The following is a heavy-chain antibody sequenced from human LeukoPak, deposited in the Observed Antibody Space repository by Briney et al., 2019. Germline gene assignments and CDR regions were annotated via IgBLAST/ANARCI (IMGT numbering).Heavy chain of an antibody. CDR2: INDRGGYI. V-gene: IGHV3-23*01. CDR1: GFIFSSYT. Sequence: GGSLTLSCSASGFIFSSYTMNWVRQAPGKGLEWVSVINDRGGYIQDADSVKGRFTISRDNYQNTLFLQMNSLRAEDTAVYYCVRERDRGIDVADDFDYWGQGTLVTVSS. J-gene: IGHJ4*02. CDR3: VRERDRGIDVADDFDY. D-gene: IGHD6-19*01.